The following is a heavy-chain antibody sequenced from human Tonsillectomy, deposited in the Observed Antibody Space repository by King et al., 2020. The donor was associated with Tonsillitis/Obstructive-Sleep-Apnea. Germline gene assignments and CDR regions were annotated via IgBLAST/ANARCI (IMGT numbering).Heavy chain of an antibody. CDR1: GFTFSSYW. J-gene: IGHJ4*02. CDR2: INSDGSST. CDR3: ARLGGEYSSSLLFDY. V-gene: IGHV3-74*01. Sequence: VQLVESGGGLVQPGGSLRLSCAASGFTFSSYWMHWVRQAPGKGLVWVSRINSDGSSTSYADSVKGRFTISRDNAQNTLYLQMNSLRAEDTAVYYCARLGGEYSSSLLFDYWGQGTLVTVSS. D-gene: IGHD6-6*01.